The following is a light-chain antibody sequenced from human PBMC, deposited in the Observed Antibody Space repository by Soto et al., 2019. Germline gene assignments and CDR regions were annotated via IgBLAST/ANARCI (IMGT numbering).Light chain of an antibody. CDR3: SSFTSSRAVV. J-gene: IGLJ2*01. CDR1: SSDVGGYNS. CDR2: DVS. V-gene: IGLV2-14*03. Sequence: QAVVTQPASVSGSPGQSITISCTGTSSDVGGYNSVAWYQQHPGKAPKVMIFDVSDRPSGVSPRFSGSKSGNTASLTISGLQAEDEADYYCSSFTSSRAVVFGKGTKLTVL.